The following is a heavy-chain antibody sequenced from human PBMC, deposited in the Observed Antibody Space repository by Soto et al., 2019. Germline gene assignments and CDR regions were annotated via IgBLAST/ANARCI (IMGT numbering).Heavy chain of an antibody. J-gene: IGHJ5*02. V-gene: IGHV3-23*01. D-gene: IGHD2-15*01. Sequence: PGGSLRLSCVGSGFTFGNYAMSWVRQAPGKGLEWVSSITGIDGRTYYADSVKGRFTISRDNPKNTLYLQMYNLRAEDTAMFYCAKDRGPYCSGGICYPPSWFDPWGQGTQVTVSS. CDR1: GFTFGNYA. CDR3: AKDRGPYCSGGICYPPSWFDP. CDR2: ITGIDGRT.